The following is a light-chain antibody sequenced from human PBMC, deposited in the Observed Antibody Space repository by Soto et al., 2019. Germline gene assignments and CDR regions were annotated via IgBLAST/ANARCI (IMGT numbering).Light chain of an antibody. Sequence: QSALTQPASVSGSPGQSITISCTGTSSDVGGYDYVSWYQLHPGKAPKLMVFEVSNRPSGVSYRFSGSKSGTSAALGITGFQTGDEADYYCGSWDSSLSAYVFGTGTKVTVL. CDR2: EVS. V-gene: IGLV2-14*01. CDR3: GSWDSSLSAYV. J-gene: IGLJ1*01. CDR1: SSDVGGYDY.